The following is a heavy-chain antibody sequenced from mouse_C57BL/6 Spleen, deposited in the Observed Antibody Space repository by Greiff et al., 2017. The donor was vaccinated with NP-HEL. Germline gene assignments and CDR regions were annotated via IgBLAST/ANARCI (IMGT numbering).Heavy chain of an antibody. D-gene: IGHD3-1*01. CDR3: ARSGDFDY. V-gene: IGHV1-26*01. CDR1: GYTFTDYY. CDR2: INPNNGGT. J-gene: IGHJ2*01. Sequence: VQLQQSGPELVKPGASVKISCKASGYTFTDYYMNWVKQSHGKSLEWIGDINPNNGGTSYNQKFKGKATLTVDKSSSTAYMELRSLTSEDSAVYDCARSGDFDYWGQGTTLTVSS.